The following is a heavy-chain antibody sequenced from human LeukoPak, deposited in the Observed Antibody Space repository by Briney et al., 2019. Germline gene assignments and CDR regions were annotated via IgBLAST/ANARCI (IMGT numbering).Heavy chain of an antibody. CDR2: ISSRGNII. V-gene: IGHV3-48*03. D-gene: IGHD6-19*01. CDR1: RLTFSNYV. CDR3: ARVAGDIAVRPSVYNYGIDV. J-gene: IGHJ6*02. Sequence: GGSPRLSCAASRLTFSNYVMHWVRQAPGKGLEGVSYISSRGNIIYYADSIKGRYTISRDNANNSLYLQMNSLRAEDTAVYYCARVAGDIAVRPSVYNYGIDVWGQGTPVTVSS.